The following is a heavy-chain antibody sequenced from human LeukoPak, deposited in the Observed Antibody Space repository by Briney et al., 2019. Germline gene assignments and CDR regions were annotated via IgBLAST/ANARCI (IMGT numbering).Heavy chain of an antibody. J-gene: IGHJ4*02. Sequence: SQTLSLTCAISGDSVSTASNAWYWIRQSPSRGLEWLGRTYYRSKWYNDYAVSVKSRIVINPDTSKNQFSLQLSSVTPEDTAVYYCTRDGIRVLDYWGQGILVTVSS. D-gene: IGHD1-1*01. CDR2: TYYRSKWYN. CDR3: TRDGIRVLDY. V-gene: IGHV6-1*01. CDR1: GDSVSTASNA.